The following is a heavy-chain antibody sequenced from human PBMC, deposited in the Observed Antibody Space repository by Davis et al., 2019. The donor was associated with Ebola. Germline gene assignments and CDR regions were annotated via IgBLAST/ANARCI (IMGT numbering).Heavy chain of an antibody. CDR3: WYCSSTSCYTRDYYYYGMDV. J-gene: IGHJ6*02. V-gene: IGHV3-33*08. CDR1: GFTFSSYG. D-gene: IGHD2-2*02. CDR2: IWYDGSNK. Sequence: PGGSLRLSCAASGFTFSSYGMHWVRQAPGKGLEWVAVIWYDGSNKYYADSVKGRFTISRDNSKNTLYLQMNSLRAEDTAVYYCWYCSSTSCYTRDYYYYGMDVWGQGTTVTVSS.